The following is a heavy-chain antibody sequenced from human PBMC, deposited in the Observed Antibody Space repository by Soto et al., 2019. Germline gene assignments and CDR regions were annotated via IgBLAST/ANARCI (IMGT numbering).Heavy chain of an antibody. CDR2: ISGSDGST. J-gene: IGHJ4*02. CDR1: GFTFSSYA. V-gene: IGHV3-23*01. Sequence: EVQLLESGGGLVKPGGSLRLSCAASGFTFSSYAMNWVRQAPGKGLEWVSVISGSDGSTYYADSVKGRFTISRDNSKNTPNLQMNSLRAEDTAVYYCARRSSSWYFDYWGQGTLVTVSS. CDR3: ARRSSSWYFDY. D-gene: IGHD6-13*01.